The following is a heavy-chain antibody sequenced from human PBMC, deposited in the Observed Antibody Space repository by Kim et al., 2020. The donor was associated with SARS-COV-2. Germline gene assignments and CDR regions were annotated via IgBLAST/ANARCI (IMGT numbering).Heavy chain of an antibody. Sequence: GGSLRLSCAASGFTFSSYSMNWVRQAPGKGLEWVSSISSSSSYIYYADSVKGRFTISRDNAKNSLYLQMNSLRAEDTAVYYCARDYWRGKYYDILTGYYNGAFDIWGQGTMVTVSS. V-gene: IGHV3-21*01. J-gene: IGHJ3*02. CDR1: GFTFSSYS. CDR3: ARDYWRGKYYDILTGYYNGAFDI. CDR2: ISSSSSYI. D-gene: IGHD3-9*01.